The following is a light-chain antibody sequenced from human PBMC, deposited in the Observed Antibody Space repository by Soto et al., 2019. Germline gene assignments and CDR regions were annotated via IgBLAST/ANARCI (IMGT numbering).Light chain of an antibody. Sequence: EVVLTQSPATLSLSPGERATLSCRASQSVSSYLACYPQKPGQAPSLPIYNASNRATGIPARFSGSGSGTDVTLPISSLEHEDFAVYYWQQRSNWPWTFGPGTKVEIK. CDR1: QSVSSY. CDR3: QQRSNWPWT. J-gene: IGKJ1*01. CDR2: NAS. V-gene: IGKV3-11*01.